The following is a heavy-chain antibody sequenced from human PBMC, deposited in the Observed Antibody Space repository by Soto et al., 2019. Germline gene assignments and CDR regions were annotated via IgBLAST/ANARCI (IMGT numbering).Heavy chain of an antibody. CDR3: AKEGNYYGSGSYPSDDAFDI. V-gene: IGHV3-23*01. CDR1: GFTFSSYA. CDR2: ISGSGGST. D-gene: IGHD3-10*01. J-gene: IGHJ3*02. Sequence: GGSLRLSCAASGFTFSSYAMSWVRQAPGKGLEWVSAISGSGGSTYYADSVKGRFTISRDNSKNTLYLQMNSLRAEDTAVYYCAKEGNYYGSGSYPSDDAFDIWGQGTMVTVSS.